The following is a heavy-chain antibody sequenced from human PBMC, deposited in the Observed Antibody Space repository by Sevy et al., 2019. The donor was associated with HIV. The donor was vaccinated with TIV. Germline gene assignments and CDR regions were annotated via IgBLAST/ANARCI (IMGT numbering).Heavy chain of an antibody. CDR1: GYTLTQFS. Sequence: SSVKVSCKVSGYTLTQFSMHWVRQAPGKGLEWMATFDPEDDETIYAQRLQGRVTMTEDTSTDTAYMELSSLRSDDTAVYYCAVTKDYYDSSGYPFDYWGQGSLVTVSS. V-gene: IGHV1-24*01. CDR2: FDPEDDET. CDR3: AVTKDYYDSSGYPFDY. D-gene: IGHD3-22*01. J-gene: IGHJ4*02.